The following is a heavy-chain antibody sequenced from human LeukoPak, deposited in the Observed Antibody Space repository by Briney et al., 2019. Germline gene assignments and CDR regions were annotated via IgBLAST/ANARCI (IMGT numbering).Heavy chain of an antibody. CDR3: ARGLDGYNRYFDY. CDR2: IYHSGST. CDR1: GYSISSGYY. V-gene: IGHV4-38-2*02. J-gene: IGHJ4*02. D-gene: IGHD5-24*01. Sequence: SETLSLTCTVSGYSISSGYYWGWIRQPPGKGLEWIGSIYHSGSTYYNPSLKSRVTISVDTSKNQFSLKLSSVTAADTAVYYCARGLDGYNRYFDYWGQGTLVTVSS.